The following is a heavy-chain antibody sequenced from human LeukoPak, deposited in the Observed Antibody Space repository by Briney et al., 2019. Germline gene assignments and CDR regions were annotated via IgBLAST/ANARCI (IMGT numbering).Heavy chain of an antibody. Sequence: GASVKVSCKASGYTFTSYGISWVRQAPGQGLEWMGWISAYNGNTNYTQKFQGRVTITRNTSISTAYMELSSLRSEDTAVYYCARAPPLLRRGYYYYMDVWGKGTTVTVSS. CDR1: GYTFTSYG. V-gene: IGHV1-18*01. J-gene: IGHJ6*03. CDR3: ARAPPLLRRGYYYYMDV. CDR2: ISAYNGNT. D-gene: IGHD2-2*01.